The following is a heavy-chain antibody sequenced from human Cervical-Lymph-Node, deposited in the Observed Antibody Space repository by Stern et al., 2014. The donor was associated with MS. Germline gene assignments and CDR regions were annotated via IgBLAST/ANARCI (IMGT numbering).Heavy chain of an antibody. D-gene: IGHD1-1*01. J-gene: IGHJ4*02. CDR3: ASRGTPFDVTSINEY. Sequence: VQLVESGGGVVQPGRSLRLSCAASGFTFSSFAMHWVRQAPGKGLEWVALISHNGATTYSADSVKGGFTISRDNSKDTVFLQMNSLRPEDTAVYYCASRGTPFDVTSINEYWGQGTLVTVSS. CDR1: GFTFSSFA. CDR2: ISHNGATT. V-gene: IGHV3-30-3*01.